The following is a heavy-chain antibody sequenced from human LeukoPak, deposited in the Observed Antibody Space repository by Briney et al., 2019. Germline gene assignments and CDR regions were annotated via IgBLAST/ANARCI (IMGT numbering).Heavy chain of an antibody. Sequence: SETLSLTCTVSGGSISIYYWSWIRQPPGKGLEWIGYIYYSGSTNYNPSLKSRVTISVDTSKNQFSLKLSSVTAADTAVYYCARRRNYYDSSGYYYNAAFDIWGQGTMVTVSS. CDR3: ARRRNYYDSSGYYYNAAFDI. V-gene: IGHV4-59*08. CDR1: GGSISIYY. J-gene: IGHJ3*02. CDR2: IYYSGST. D-gene: IGHD3-22*01.